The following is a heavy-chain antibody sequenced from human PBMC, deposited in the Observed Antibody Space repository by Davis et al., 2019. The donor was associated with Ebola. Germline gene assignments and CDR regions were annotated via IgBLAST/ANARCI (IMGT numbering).Heavy chain of an antibody. CDR1: GYTFTSYY. CDR3: ARELIVIMAAAGTGAGDYYYYGMDV. J-gene: IGHJ6*02. V-gene: IGHV1-46*03. Sequence: AASVKVSCKASGYTFTSYYMHWVRQAPGQGLEWMGIINPSGGSTRYAQKFQGRVTMTRDTSTSTVYMELSSLRSEDTAVYYCARELIVIMAAAGTGAGDYYYYGMDVWGQGTTVTVSS. CDR2: INPSGGST. D-gene: IGHD6-13*01.